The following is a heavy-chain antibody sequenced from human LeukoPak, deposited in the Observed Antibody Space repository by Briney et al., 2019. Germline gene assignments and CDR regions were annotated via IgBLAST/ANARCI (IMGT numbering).Heavy chain of an antibody. CDR3: VKGSGTNDYGMDI. Sequence: GGSLRLSCAASGFTFNRCGMHWVRQAPGKGLEWVAVIVYDGSHQYYTDSVEGRFTISRDNSKNTVFLQMDSLRAEDTGVYYCVKGSGTNDYGMDIWGQGTTVTVPS. D-gene: IGHD3-10*01. CDR1: GFTFNRCG. J-gene: IGHJ6*02. V-gene: IGHV3-30*18. CDR2: IVYDGSHQ.